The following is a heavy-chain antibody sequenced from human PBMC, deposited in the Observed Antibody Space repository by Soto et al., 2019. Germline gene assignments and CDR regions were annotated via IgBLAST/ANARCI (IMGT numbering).Heavy chain of an antibody. CDR3: ARKGSGWYKELDD. Sequence: SVKVSCKASGGTFSSYAISWVRQAPGQGLEWMGGIIPIFGTANYAQKFQGRVTITADESTSTAYMELSSLRSEDTAVYYCARKGSGWYKELDDWGQGTLVTVSS. CDR1: GGTFSSYA. D-gene: IGHD6-19*01. V-gene: IGHV1-69*13. J-gene: IGHJ4*02. CDR2: IIPIFGTA.